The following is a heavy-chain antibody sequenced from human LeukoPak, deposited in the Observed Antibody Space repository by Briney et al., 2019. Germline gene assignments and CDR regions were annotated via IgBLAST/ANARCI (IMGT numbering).Heavy chain of an antibody. Sequence: ASVKVSCKASGYTFTGYYIHWVRQAPGQGLEWMGRINPNSGGTNYAQKFQGRVTMTRDTSINTAYMELNRLRSDDTAVYYCTRDLGDYWGQGTLVTVSS. CDR3: TRDLGDY. CDR1: GYTFTGYY. J-gene: IGHJ4*02. CDR2: INPNSGGT. V-gene: IGHV1-2*06. D-gene: IGHD3-16*01.